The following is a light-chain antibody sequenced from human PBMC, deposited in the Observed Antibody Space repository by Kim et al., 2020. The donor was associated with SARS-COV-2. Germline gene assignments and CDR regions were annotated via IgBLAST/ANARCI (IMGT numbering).Light chain of an antibody. CDR2: GDS. V-gene: IGLV3-9*01. Sequence: VALGQTARITGGGNDVGTKNGPWFQQKPGQAPVLVICGDSNRPSGIPERFSGSNSGNTATLTISRARPGDEADYYCQVWDSSTGVFGGGTQLTVL. CDR3: QVWDSSTGV. CDR1: DVGTKN. J-gene: IGLJ3*02.